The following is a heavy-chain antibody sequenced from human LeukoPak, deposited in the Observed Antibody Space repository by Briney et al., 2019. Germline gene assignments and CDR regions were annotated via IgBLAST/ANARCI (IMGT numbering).Heavy chain of an antibody. J-gene: IGHJ6*02. CDR1: GFTFTSYG. V-gene: IGHV3-23*01. D-gene: IGHD1-26*01. CDR3: AKDGGDSGSYSLGYYYYGMDV. Sequence: PGGSLRLSCAASGFTFTSYGMHWVRQAPGKGLEWVSGISYRGGSTYYADSVKGRFTISRDNSKNTMHLQMNSLRAEDTAVYYCAKDGGDSGSYSLGYYYYGMDVWGQGTTVTVSS. CDR2: ISYRGGST.